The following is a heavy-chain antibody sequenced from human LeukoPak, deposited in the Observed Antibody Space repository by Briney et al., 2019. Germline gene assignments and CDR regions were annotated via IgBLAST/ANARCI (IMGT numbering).Heavy chain of an antibody. J-gene: IGHJ4*02. Sequence: PSETLSLICTVSGGSISSHYWSWIRQPPGKGLEWIGYIYNSGSTNYNPSFRSRVTISVDTSKNQFSLKLTSVTAADTAVYYCARGGYSYGYDDDFEYWGQGILVTVSS. CDR2: IYNSGST. CDR1: GGSISSHY. CDR3: ARGGYSYGYDDDFEY. V-gene: IGHV4-59*11. D-gene: IGHD5-18*01.